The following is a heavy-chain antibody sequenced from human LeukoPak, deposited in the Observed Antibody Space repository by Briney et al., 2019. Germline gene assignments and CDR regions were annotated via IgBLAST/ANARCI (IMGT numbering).Heavy chain of an antibody. Sequence: GGSLRLSCATSGFAFVDYAMSWVRQAPGKGLEWLGFVRAKANSGTAEYAASLQGRFRISRDDSKKVAYLQMNNLEIEDTAIYYCSRTGEYDPMTECFLFDSWGQGTLVTVSS. CDR2: VRAKANSGTA. CDR3: SRTGEYDPMTECFLFDS. J-gene: IGHJ4*02. CDR1: GFAFVDYA. D-gene: IGHD3-22*01. V-gene: IGHV3-49*04.